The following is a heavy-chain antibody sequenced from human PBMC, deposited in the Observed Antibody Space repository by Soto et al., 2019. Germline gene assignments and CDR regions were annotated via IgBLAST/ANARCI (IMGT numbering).Heavy chain of an antibody. D-gene: IGHD3-3*01. CDR1: GFTFTSYG. V-gene: IGHV3-33*01. CDR3: ARDRRFVEWLDY. CDR2: IWYDGSNK. Sequence: QMHLVESGGGVVKPGRSLTLSCVASGFTFTSYGIHWVRQAPGKGLEWVAVIWYDGSNKYYGDFVKGRFSISRDNSKNTVYLQMNSLRAEDTAVYYCARDRRFVEWLDYWGQGTLVSVSS. J-gene: IGHJ4*01.